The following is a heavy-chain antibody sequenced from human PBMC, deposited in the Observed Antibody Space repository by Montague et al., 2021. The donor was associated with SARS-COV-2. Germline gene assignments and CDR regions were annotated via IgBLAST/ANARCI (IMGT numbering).Heavy chain of an antibody. CDR3: AGGTGPRSITFFGVSISGNVFDI. CDR1: GGSFSGYY. CDR2: INHRGST. J-gene: IGHJ3*02. D-gene: IGHD3-3*01. V-gene: IGHV4-34*01. Sequence: SETLSLVCAVYGGSFSGYYWSWIRQPPGKGLEWIGEINHRGSTNYNPSLKSRVIISVATSKNQFSLKLSSVTAADTAVYYCAGGTGPRSITFFGVSISGNVFDIWGQGTMVTVSS.